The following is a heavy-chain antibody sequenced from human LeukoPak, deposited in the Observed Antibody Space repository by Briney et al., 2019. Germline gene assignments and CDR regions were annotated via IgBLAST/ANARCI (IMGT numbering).Heavy chain of an antibody. CDR1: GFTFSSYS. J-gene: IGHJ4*02. CDR2: ISSSSSYI. V-gene: IGHV3-21*01. D-gene: IGHD1-26*01. CDR3: ARAAVGAIPFDY. Sequence: PGGSLRLSCAASGFTFSSYSMNWVRQAPGKGLEWVSSISSSSSYIYYADSVKGRFTISRDNAKNSLYLQMNSLRAEDTAVYYCARAAVGAIPFDYWGQGTLVTVFS.